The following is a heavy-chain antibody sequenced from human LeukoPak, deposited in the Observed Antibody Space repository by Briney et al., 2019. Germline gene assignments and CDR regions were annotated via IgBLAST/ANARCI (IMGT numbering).Heavy chain of an antibody. V-gene: IGHV1-18*01. D-gene: IGHD3-16*01. J-gene: IGHJ4*02. Sequence: GASVKVSCKASGYTFTSYGISWVRHAPGQGLECMGWISAYNGNANYVQRLEGRVTLTTDTSTSTAHMELRSLGSDGTVVYYCAREAYTTGADYWGQGTLVTVSS. CDR2: ISAYNGNA. CDR3: AREAYTTGADY. CDR1: GYTFTSYG.